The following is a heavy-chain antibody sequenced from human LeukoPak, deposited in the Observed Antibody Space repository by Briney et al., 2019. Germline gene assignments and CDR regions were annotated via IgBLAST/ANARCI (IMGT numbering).Heavy chain of an antibody. CDR2: INPNSGGT. Sequence: ASVKVSCKASGYTFTGYYMHRVRQAPGQGLEWMGWINPNSGGTNYAQKFQGRVTMTRDTSISTAYMELSRLRSDDTAVYYCAREGDYGGPLGIDYWGQGTLVTVSS. CDR3: AREGDYGGPLGIDY. V-gene: IGHV1-2*02. CDR1: GYTFTGYY. D-gene: IGHD4-23*01. J-gene: IGHJ4*02.